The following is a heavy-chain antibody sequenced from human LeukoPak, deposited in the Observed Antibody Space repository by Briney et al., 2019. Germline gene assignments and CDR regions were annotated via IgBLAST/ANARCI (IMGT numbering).Heavy chain of an antibody. CDR1: GFTFSSYA. V-gene: IGHV3-23*01. CDR2: ISGGGGTT. CDR3: AKVAGNSGKGGAFDI. J-gene: IGHJ3*02. Sequence: GGSLRLSCAASGFTFSSYAMSWVRQAPGKGLEWVSGISGGGGTTYYADSVKGRFTISRDNSKNTLYLQMNSLRAENTAIYYCAKVAGNSGKGGAFDIWGQGTMVTVSS. D-gene: IGHD6-19*01.